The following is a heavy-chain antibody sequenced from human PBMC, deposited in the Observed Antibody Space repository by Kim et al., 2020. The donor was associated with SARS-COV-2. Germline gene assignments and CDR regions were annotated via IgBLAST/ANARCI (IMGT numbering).Heavy chain of an antibody. Sequence: GGSLRLSCDASGFTLSNYAMSWVRQAPGMGLEWVSSISGRDESTYTADSVKGRFMISRDNCKNTLYLQMTRLKVEDTAIYYCAKDMGSIGVGATPEYWG. J-gene: IGHJ4*01. D-gene: IGHD3-22*01. V-gene: IGHV3-23*01. CDR2: ISGRDEST. CDR3: AKDMGSIGVGATPEY. CDR1: GFTLSNYA.